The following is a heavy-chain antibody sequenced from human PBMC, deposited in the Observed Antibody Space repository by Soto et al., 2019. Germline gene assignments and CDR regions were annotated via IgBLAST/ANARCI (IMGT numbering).Heavy chain of an antibody. J-gene: IGHJ5*02. Sequence: QVQLVQSGAEVKKPGSSVKVSCKASGGTFSTYSVGWVRQAPGQGLEWMGRIVPVLGLVDYAQKFQGRVTISADKSTGTAYLELNSLSSGDTAVYYCARGVAVVPAPDTALNCFDTWGQGTLVAVSS. CDR1: GGTFSTYS. CDR2: IVPVLGLV. V-gene: IGHV1-69*02. D-gene: IGHD6-19*01. CDR3: ARGVAVVPAPDTALNCFDT.